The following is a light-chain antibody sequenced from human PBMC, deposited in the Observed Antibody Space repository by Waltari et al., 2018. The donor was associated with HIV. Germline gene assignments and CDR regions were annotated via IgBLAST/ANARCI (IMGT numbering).Light chain of an antibody. J-gene: IGKJ5*01. V-gene: IGKV3-11*01. CDR2: DAS. CDR3: QQRSDWPPRIT. CDR1: HSINTY. Sequence: EIVLTQSPATLSLSPGERATLSCRASHSINTYLAWYQHKPGQAPRLLIYDASNRATGIPARFSCRGSGTDFTLTISSLEPEDFALYYCQQRSDWPPRITFGQGTRLEIK.